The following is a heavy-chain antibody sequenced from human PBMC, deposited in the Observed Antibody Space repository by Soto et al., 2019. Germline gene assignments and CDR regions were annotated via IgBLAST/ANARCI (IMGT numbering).Heavy chain of an antibody. CDR3: ARVSMSTVSWGFDP. CDR2: IYNSGTT. Sequence: SETLSLTCAVSGDSITSNHWSWIRQPPGRGLEWIGYIYNSGTTKYNPSLKSRVIISVDTSKNQLSLKLSSVTAADTAVYYCARVSMSTVSWGFDPWGQGTLVTV. D-gene: IGHD4-4*01. J-gene: IGHJ5*02. V-gene: IGHV4-59*01. CDR1: GDSITSNH.